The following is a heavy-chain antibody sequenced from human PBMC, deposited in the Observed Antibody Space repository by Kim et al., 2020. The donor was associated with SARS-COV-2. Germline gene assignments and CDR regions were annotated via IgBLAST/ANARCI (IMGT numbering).Heavy chain of an antibody. J-gene: IGHJ5*02. V-gene: IGHV4-4*02. Sequence: TNYNPSLKSRVTISVDKSKNQFSLKLSSVTAADTAVYYCARLPSGWFDPWGQGTLVTVSS. CDR2: T. CDR3: ARLPSGWFDP.